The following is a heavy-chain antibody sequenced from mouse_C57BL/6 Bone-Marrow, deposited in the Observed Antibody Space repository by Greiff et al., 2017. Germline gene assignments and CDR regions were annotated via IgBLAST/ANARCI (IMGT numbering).Heavy chain of an antibody. Sequence: ESGAELVRPGTSVKMSCKASGYTFTNYWLGWAKQRPGHGLEWIGDIYPGGGYTNYNEKFKGKDTLTADNSSSTAYMQFSSLTSEDSAIYYCARSKGFDYGGQGTTLTVSS. CDR3: ARSKGFDY. V-gene: IGHV1-63*01. CDR1: GYTFTNYW. J-gene: IGHJ2*01. CDR2: IYPGGGYT.